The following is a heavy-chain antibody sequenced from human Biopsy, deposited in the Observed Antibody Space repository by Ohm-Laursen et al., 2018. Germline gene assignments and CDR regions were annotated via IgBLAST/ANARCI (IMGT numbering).Heavy chain of an antibody. D-gene: IGHD5-12*01. CDR3: AREAIGVATTFDL. Sequence: TLSLTCTVSDVSISTYYWRWIRQSPGRGLEWIAHIYYNGDTDYNPSLKSRVTISLDAPKNQFSLKMSAVTAADTAIYYCAREAIGVATTFDLWGQGTMVAVSS. CDR2: IYYNGDT. CDR1: DVSISTYY. V-gene: IGHV4-59*01. J-gene: IGHJ3*01.